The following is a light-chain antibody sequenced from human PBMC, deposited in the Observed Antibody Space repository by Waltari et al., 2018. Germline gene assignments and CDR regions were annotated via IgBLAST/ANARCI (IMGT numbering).Light chain of an antibody. J-gene: IGKJ4*01. CDR3: QQRRSWPLT. V-gene: IGKV3-11*01. CDR1: HSVDWY. CDR2: ETS. Sequence: SCRASHSVDWYLAWYQQRPGQPPRLLIYETSNRAPGIPARFSGSGSDTDFTLTISSLEPEDFAVYYCQQRRSWPLTFGGGTKVEIE.